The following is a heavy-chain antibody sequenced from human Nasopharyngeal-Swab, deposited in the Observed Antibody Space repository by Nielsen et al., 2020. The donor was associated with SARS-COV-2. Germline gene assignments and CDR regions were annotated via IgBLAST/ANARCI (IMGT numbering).Heavy chain of an antibody. J-gene: IGHJ4*02. V-gene: IGHV4-59*08. CDR2: IYHSGNA. CDR3: ATAHGPVVAFDS. Sequence: RQAAGKGLEWIGYIYHSGNANYNPSLKRRLTISIDTSKNQFSRKLNSVTAADTAVYYCATAHGPVVAFDSWGQGTLVTVSS. D-gene: IGHD3-22*01.